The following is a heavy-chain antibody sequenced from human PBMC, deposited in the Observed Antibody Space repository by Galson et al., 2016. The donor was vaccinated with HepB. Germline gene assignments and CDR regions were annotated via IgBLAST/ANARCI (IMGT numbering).Heavy chain of an antibody. CDR1: GDAFSSYI. D-gene: IGHD2-2*01. J-gene: IGHJ4*02. CDR3: TRDRGQYYAS. Sequence: SVKVSCKASGDAFSSYIISWVRQAPGQGLEWMGEFIAVFGTTNYAQRFQGRVTITADESTSTVYMDLTGLTSEDTAVYYCTRDRGQYYASWGQGTLVTVSS. V-gene: IGHV1-69*13. CDR2: FIAVFGTT.